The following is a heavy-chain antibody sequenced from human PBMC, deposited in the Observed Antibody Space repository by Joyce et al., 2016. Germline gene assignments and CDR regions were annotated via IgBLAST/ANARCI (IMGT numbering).Heavy chain of an antibody. CDR1: GFTVSSNY. Sequence: EVQLVESGGGLVQPGGSVSLSCAASGFTVSSNYMSWVRQAPGRGLECVSVIYSYYNTDYADSVKVRFTISSHNSKNTLYLQMNSRGTEDTAVYYCARVWVPSYYNGMDVWGQGTTVTVSS. CDR2: IYSYYNT. D-gene: IGHD3-16*01. V-gene: IGHV3-53*04. J-gene: IGHJ6*02. CDR3: ARVWVPSYYNGMDV.